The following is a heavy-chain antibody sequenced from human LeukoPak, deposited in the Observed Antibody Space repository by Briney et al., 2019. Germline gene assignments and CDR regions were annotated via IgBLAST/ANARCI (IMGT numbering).Heavy chain of an antibody. Sequence: PSETLSLTCAVYGGSFSGYYWSWIRQPPGKGLEWIGEINHSGSTNYNPSLKSRVTISVDTSKNQFSLKLSSVTAADTAVYYCARELSGYASMYYFDYWGQGTLVTVSS. CDR3: ARELSGYASMYYFDY. CDR2: INHSGST. V-gene: IGHV4-34*01. J-gene: IGHJ4*02. CDR1: GGSFSGYY. D-gene: IGHD5-12*01.